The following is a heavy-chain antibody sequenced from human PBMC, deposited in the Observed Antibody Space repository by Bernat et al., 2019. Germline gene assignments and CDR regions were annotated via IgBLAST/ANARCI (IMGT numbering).Heavy chain of an antibody. CDR2: ISYDGSNK. CDR3: AKDLADYGDYAIEFDY. V-gene: IGHV3-30*18. CDR1: GFTFSSYG. D-gene: IGHD4-17*01. Sequence: QVQLVESGGGVVQPGRSLRLSCSASGFTFSSYGMHWVRPAPGKGLEWVAVISYDGSNKYYADSVKGRFTISRDNSKNTLYLQMNSLRAEDTAVYYCAKDLADYGDYAIEFDYWGQGTLVTVSS. J-gene: IGHJ4*02.